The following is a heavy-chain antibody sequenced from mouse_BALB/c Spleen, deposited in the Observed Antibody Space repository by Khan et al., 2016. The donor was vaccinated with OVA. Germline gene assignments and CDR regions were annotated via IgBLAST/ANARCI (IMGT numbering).Heavy chain of an antibody. CDR1: GYSITSDYA. Sequence: EVQLQESGPGLVNPSQSLSLTCTVTGYSITSDYAWNWIRQFPGNKLEWMGYIHYSGSTNYNPALKSRISITRHTSKNQFFLQLNSVTTEYTTTYYCARDGSRYNYAMDYWGQGTTVNVSS. J-gene: IGHJ4*01. D-gene: IGHD2-3*01. V-gene: IGHV3-2*02. CDR3: ARDGSRYNYAMDY. CDR2: IHYSGST.